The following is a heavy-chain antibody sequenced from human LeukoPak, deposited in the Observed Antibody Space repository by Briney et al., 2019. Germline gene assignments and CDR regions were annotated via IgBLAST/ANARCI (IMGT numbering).Heavy chain of an antibody. Sequence: ASVKVSCKASGYTFTSYAMHWVRQAPGQRLEWMRWINPGNGYTEYSQKFQGRVTITRDTSASTAYMELSSLRSEDTAVYYCARDQVVRGVITAFDIWGQGTMVTVSS. CDR1: GYTFTSYA. V-gene: IGHV1-3*01. J-gene: IGHJ3*02. CDR3: ARDQVVRGVITAFDI. D-gene: IGHD3-10*01. CDR2: INPGNGYT.